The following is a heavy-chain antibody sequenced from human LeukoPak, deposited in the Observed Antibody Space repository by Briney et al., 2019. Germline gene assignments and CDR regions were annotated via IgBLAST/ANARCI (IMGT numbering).Heavy chain of an antibody. CDR2: ISSSGSTI. Sequence: SLRLSSAASGFTFSDYYMSWIRQAPGKGLEWVSSISSSGSTIYYADSVKGRFTISRDNAKNSLYLQMNSLRAEDMALYYCAKSFEYYFDYWGQGTLVTVSS. J-gene: IGHJ4*02. CDR3: AKSFEYYFDY. V-gene: IGHV3-11*01. CDR1: GFTFSDYY.